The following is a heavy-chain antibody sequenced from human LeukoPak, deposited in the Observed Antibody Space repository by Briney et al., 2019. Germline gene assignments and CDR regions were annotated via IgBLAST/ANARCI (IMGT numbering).Heavy chain of an antibody. CDR3: AKDQVVYYDFWSGSNDY. CDR2: INPKSGDT. Sequence: ASVKISCKASGYTFTGFYIHWVRQAPGQGLEWMGWINPKSGDTNYAPKFEGRVTMTRDTTISTAYMELNRLRSDDTAVYYCAKDQVVYYDFWSGSNDYWGQGTLVTVSS. D-gene: IGHD3-3*01. J-gene: IGHJ4*02. CDR1: GYTFTGFY. V-gene: IGHV1-2*02.